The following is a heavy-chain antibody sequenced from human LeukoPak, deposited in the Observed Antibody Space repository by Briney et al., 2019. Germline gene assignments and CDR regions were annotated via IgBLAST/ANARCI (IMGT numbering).Heavy chain of an antibody. J-gene: IGHJ3*02. CDR2: IWYDGSNK. V-gene: IGHV3-33*01. Sequence: GGSLRLSCAASGFTFSSYGMHWVRQAPGKGLEWVAVIWYDGSNKYYADSVKGRFTISRDNSKNTLYLRMNSLRAEDTAVYYCARDDGDYVVSAFDIWGQGTMVTVSS. D-gene: IGHD4-17*01. CDR1: GFTFSSYG. CDR3: ARDDGDYVVSAFDI.